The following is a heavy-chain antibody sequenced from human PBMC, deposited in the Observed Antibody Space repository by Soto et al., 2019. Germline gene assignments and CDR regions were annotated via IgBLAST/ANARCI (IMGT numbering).Heavy chain of an antibody. CDR2: IYSNVDGGTT. D-gene: IGHD3-22*01. Sequence: GGSLRLSCAASGLTFSNAWMNWVRQAPGKGLEWVGRIYSNVDGGTTDYAAPVKGRFSISRDDSKNTLYLQMNSLKTEETAVYYLATDRKTYYYDSSGYYRNQYFDYWGQGTLVTVSS. J-gene: IGHJ4*02. CDR1: GLTFSNAW. CDR3: ATDRKTYYYDSSGYYRNQYFDY. V-gene: IGHV3-15*07.